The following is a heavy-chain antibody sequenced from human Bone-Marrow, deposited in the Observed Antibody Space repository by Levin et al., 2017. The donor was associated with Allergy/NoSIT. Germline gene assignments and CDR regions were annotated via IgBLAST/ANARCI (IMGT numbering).Heavy chain of an antibody. Sequence: SCAASGFTFSSYTMHWVRQAPGKGLEWVSSISGSSNYIYYADSVKGRFTISRDNAKNSLFLQINSLSAEDTAVYYCSREPAFLFDYYYWVPGTLVT. CDR1: GFTFSSYT. CDR3: SREPAFLFDYYY. CDR2: ISGSSNYI. J-gene: IGHJ4*02. V-gene: IGHV3-21*01. D-gene: IGHD4/OR15-4a*01.